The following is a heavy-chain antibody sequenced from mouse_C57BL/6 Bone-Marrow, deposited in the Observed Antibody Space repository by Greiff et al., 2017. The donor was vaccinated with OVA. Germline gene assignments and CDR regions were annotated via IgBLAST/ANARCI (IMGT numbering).Heavy chain of an antibody. CDR1: GYTFTSYW. CDR3: ARMGWLRRCAMDY. CDR2: TYPGSGST. D-gene: IGHD2-2*01. J-gene: IGHJ4*01. V-gene: IGHV1-55*01. Sequence: QVQLQQPGAELVKPGASVKMSCKASGYTFTSYWITWVKQRPGQGLEWIGDTYPGSGSTNYNEKFKSKATLTVDTSSSTAYMQLSSLTSEDSAVYYCARMGWLRRCAMDYWGQGTSVTVSS.